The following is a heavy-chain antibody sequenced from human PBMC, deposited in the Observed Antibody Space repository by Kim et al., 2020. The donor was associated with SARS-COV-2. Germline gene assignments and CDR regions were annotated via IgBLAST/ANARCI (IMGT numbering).Heavy chain of an antibody. Sequence: GGSLRLSCAASGFTFSNAWMSWVRQAPGKGLEWVGRIKSKTDGGTTDYAAPVKGRFTISRDDSKNTLYLQMNSLKTEDTAVYYCTTRIRYSYGDQSDYWGQGTLVTVSS. J-gene: IGHJ4*02. CDR1: GFTFSNAW. D-gene: IGHD5-18*01. CDR2: IKSKTDGGTT. V-gene: IGHV3-15*01. CDR3: TTRIRYSYGDQSDY.